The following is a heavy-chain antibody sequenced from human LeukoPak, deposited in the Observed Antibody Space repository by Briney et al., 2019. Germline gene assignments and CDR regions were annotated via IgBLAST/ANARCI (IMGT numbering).Heavy chain of an antibody. V-gene: IGHV3-21*04. Sequence: KPGGSLRLSCAASGFTFNNYAMTWVRQAPGKGLEWVSSISSRSTYIYYADSMKGRFTISRDNAKNSLYLQMNSLRAEDTALYYCARQVPAVYGDYVAGYFDYWGQGTLVTVSS. CDR2: ISSRSTYI. D-gene: IGHD4-17*01. CDR1: GFTFNNYA. J-gene: IGHJ4*02. CDR3: ARQVPAVYGDYVAGYFDY.